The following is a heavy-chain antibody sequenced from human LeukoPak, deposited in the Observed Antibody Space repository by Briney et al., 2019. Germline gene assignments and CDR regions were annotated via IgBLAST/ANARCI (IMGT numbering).Heavy chain of an antibody. J-gene: IGHJ3*02. CDR3: AKDWSGWYDAFDI. V-gene: IGHV3-23*01. CDR1: GFTFSSYA. CDR2: ISGSGGST. Sequence: GGSLRLSCAASGFTFSSYAMSWVRQAPGKGLEWVSAISGSGGSTDYADSVKGRFTISRDNSKNTLYLQMNSLRAEDTAVYYCAKDWSGWYDAFDIWGQGTMVTVSS. D-gene: IGHD6-19*01.